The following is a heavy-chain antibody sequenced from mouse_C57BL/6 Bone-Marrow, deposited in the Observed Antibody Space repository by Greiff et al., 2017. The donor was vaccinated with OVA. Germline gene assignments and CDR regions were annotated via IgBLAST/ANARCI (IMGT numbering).Heavy chain of an antibody. CDR3: ARAGLLWRAMAY. V-gene: IGHV1-81*01. Sequence: QVQLQQSGAELARPGASVKLSCKASGYTFTSYGISWVKQRTGQGLEWIGEIYPRSGNTYYNEKFKGKATLTADKSSSTAYMELRSLTSEDSAVYFCARAGLLWRAMAYWDQGTSVTVSS. D-gene: IGHD2-1*01. J-gene: IGHJ4*01. CDR1: GYTFTSYG. CDR2: IYPRSGNT.